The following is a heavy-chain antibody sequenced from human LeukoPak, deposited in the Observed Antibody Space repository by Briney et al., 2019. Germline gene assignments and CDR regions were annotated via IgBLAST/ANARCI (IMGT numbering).Heavy chain of an antibody. CDR2: ISGSGGST. J-gene: IGHJ4*02. D-gene: IGHD3-3*01. V-gene: IGHV3-23*01. Sequence: PGGFLRLSCAASGFTFSSYAMSWVRQAPGKGLEWVSAISGSGGSTYYADSVKGRFTISRDNSKNTLYLQMNSLRAEDTAVYYCAKDRLTIFGVGPHPLTYYFDYWGQGTLVTVSS. CDR3: AKDRLTIFGVGPHPLTYYFDY. CDR1: GFTFSSYA.